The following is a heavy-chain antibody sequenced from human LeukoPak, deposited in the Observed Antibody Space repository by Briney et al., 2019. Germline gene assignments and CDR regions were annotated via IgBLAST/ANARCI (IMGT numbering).Heavy chain of an antibody. CDR2: ISGSGGST. CDR1: GFTFSSYA. J-gene: IGHJ6*03. Sequence: GGSLRLSCAASGFTFSSYAMSWVRQAPGKGLVWVSAISGSGGSTYYGDSVKGRFTISRDNSKNTLYLQMNSLRAEDTAVYYCAKVPVASLYYYYCMDVWGKGTTVTVSS. V-gene: IGHV3-23*01. D-gene: IGHD3-10*01. CDR3: AKVPVASLYYYYCMDV.